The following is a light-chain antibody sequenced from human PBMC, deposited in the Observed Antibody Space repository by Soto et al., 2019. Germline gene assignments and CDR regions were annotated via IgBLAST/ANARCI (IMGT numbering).Light chain of an antibody. CDR3: QQSHSTPLT. CDR2: GAS. J-gene: IGKJ4*01. CDR1: LRISNY. V-gene: IGKV1-39*01. Sequence: DIKLTQSPSSLSASVGDRVTITCRASLRISNYLNWYQQKPGKAPKLLIYGASTLQSGVPSRFSGSGSGTDFTLTITNLQPEDSANYFCQQSHSTPLTFGGGTKLEI.